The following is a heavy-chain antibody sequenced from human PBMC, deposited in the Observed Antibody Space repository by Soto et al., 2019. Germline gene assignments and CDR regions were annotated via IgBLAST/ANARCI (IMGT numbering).Heavy chain of an antibody. V-gene: IGHV4-59*01. J-gene: IGHJ6*02. D-gene: IGHD6-6*01. CDR3: SSAKIAARLNYYYGMAV. Sequence: WRWIRKKKGKGLEWIGYIYSSGSTNHNPSLKSRVTISVDTSKNQFSLKLSSVTAADTAVYYFSSAKIAARLNYYYGMAVWGHGTTVTVSS. CDR2: IYSSGST.